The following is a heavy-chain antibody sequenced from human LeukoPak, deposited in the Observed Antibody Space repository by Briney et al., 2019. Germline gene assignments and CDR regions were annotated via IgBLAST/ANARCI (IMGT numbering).Heavy chain of an antibody. CDR3: ATYYYGSGSAKYYFDY. J-gene: IGHJ4*02. CDR1: AGSVISGYYY. V-gene: IGHV4-61*03. D-gene: IGHD3-10*01. Sequence: SETLSLTCTVSAGSVISGYYYWSWIRQPPGKGLEWIGYIYYSGSTNYNPSLKSRVTISVDTSKNHFSLKLNSVTTADTAVYYCATYYYGSGSAKYYFDYWGQGTLVTVSS. CDR2: IYYSGST.